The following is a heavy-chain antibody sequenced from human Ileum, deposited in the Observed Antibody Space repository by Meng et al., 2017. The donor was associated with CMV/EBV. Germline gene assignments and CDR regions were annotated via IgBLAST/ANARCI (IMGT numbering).Heavy chain of an antibody. V-gene: IGHV1-69*10. D-gene: IGHD1-14*01. CDR3: ARDTLLGPDNLFDY. CDR1: GCTFSSYT. CDR2: IIPIIGIA. J-gene: IGHJ4*02. Sequence: SVKVSCKASGCTFSSYTISWVRQAPGQGLEWMGRIIPIIGIANYAQKFQGRITITADTSMSTAYMELSSLRSEDTAVYYCARDTLLGPDNLFDYWGQGTLVTVSS.